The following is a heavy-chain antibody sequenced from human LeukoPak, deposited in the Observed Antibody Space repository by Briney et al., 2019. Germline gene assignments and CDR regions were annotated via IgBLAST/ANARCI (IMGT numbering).Heavy chain of an antibody. CDR2: VSISENI. CDR3: ARDAEVGSYYPPKLFDY. J-gene: IGHJ4*02. D-gene: IGHD1-26*01. Sequence: PSQTLSLTCTVSGASVNNDDYFWSWIRQPAGKGLEWIGRVSISENINYNPSLRSRMSLSLDTSKNQFSLNLRSVTAADTAVYYCARDAEVGSYYPPKLFDYWGQGTLVTVSS. V-gene: IGHV4-61*02. CDR1: GASVNNDDYF.